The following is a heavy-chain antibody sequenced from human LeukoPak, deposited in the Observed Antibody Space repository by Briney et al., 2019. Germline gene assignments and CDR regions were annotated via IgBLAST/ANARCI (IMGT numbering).Heavy chain of an antibody. D-gene: IGHD6-13*01. V-gene: IGHV3-66*01. CDR2: IYSGGST. CDR1: GFTVSSNY. J-gene: IGHJ5*02. Sequence: GGSLRLSCAASGFTVSSNYMSWVRQAPGKGLEWVSVIYSGGSTYYADSVKGRFTISRDNSKNTLYLQMNSLRAEDTAVYYCARAGSYSSRWYKSPSWFDPWGQGTLVTVSS. CDR3: ARAGSYSSRWYKSPSWFDP.